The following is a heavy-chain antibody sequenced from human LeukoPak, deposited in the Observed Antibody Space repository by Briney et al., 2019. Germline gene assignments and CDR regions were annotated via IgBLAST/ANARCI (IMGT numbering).Heavy chain of an antibody. Sequence: GGSLRLSCAASGFTFSSYGMHWVRQAPGKGLEWVAVISYDGSNKYYADSVKGRFTISRDNSKNTLYLQMNSLRAEDTAVYYCAKDQGTQAGYSDYWGQGTLVTVSS. V-gene: IGHV3-30*18. CDR2: ISYDGSNK. D-gene: IGHD6-13*01. J-gene: IGHJ4*02. CDR1: GFTFSSYG. CDR3: AKDQGTQAGYSDY.